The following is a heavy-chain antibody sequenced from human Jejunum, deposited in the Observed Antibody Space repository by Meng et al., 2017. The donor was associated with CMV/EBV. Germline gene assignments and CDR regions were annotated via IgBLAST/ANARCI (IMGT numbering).Heavy chain of an antibody. J-gene: IGHJ5*02. V-gene: IGHV4-34*01. Sequence: SGHYWSWIRPPPGNGLGWIGVLYPSGTITYNPSLKSRVTISVDTSKNQFSLRLSSVTAADTAVYYCARVGYSDPETYYKIRWFDPWGQGTLVTVSS. CDR3: ARVGYSDPETYYKIRWFDP. D-gene: IGHD3-10*01. CDR2: LYPSGTI. CDR1: SGHY.